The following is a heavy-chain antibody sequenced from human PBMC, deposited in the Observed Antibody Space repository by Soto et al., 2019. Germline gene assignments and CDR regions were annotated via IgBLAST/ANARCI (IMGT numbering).Heavy chain of an antibody. CDR2: IYYSGST. CDR3: ARDGTAVAAGYYGMDV. Sequence: PSETLSLTCTVSGGSISSYYWNWIRQPPGKGLEWIGFIYYSGSTNYNPSLKSRVTISVATSKNQVSLKLSSVTAADTAVYYCARDGTAVAAGYYGMDVWGQGTTVTVSS. CDR1: GGSISSYY. D-gene: IGHD5-18*01. J-gene: IGHJ6*02. V-gene: IGHV4-59*01.